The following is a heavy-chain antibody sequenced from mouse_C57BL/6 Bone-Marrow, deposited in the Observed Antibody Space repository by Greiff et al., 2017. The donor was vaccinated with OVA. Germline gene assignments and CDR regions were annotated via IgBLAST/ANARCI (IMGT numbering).Heavy chain of an antibody. J-gene: IGHJ2*01. V-gene: IGHV5-16*01. Sequence: EVQLQESEGGLVQPGSSMKLSCTASGFTFSDYYMAWVRQVPEKGLEWVANINYDGSSTYYLDSLKSRFIISRDNAKNILYLQMSSLKSEDTATYYCARDRGYGYFDYWGQGTTLTVSS. CDR2: INYDGSST. CDR3: ARDRGYGYFDY. D-gene: IGHD2-10*02. CDR1: GFTFSDYY.